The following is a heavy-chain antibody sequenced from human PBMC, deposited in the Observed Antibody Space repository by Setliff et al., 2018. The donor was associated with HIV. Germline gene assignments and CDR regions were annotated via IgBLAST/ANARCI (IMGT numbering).Heavy chain of an antibody. J-gene: IGHJ4*02. CDR1: GGSISSNNYY. V-gene: IGHV4-39*07. CDR3: ARGVPLLPPHY. CDR2: IFYSETVYYGGRT. Sequence: SETLSLTCTVSGGSISSNNYYWGWIRQPPGKGLEWIGSIFYSETVYYGGRTYYSPSLKSRITISVDTSKSQFSLKLSSVTAADTAVYYCARGVPLLPPHYWGQGTLVTVSS. D-gene: IGHD2-21*02.